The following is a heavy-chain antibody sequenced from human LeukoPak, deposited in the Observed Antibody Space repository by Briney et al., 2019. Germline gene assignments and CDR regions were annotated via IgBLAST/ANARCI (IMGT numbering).Heavy chain of an antibody. CDR1: GGTFSSYA. CDR3: ARVLSVAASIPDWFDP. CDR2: IIPIFGTA. D-gene: IGHD2-15*01. Sequence: SVKVSCKASGGTFSSYAISWVRQAPGQGLEWMGGIIPIFGTANYAQKFQGRVTITADESTSTAYMELSSLRSEDTAVYYCARVLSVAASIPDWFDPWGQGTLVTVSS. V-gene: IGHV1-69*13. J-gene: IGHJ5*02.